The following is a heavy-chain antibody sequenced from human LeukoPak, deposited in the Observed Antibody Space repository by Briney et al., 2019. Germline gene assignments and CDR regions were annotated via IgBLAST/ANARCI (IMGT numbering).Heavy chain of an antibody. CDR1: GGSISSYY. V-gene: IGHV4-59*08. J-gene: IGHJ6*03. CDR2: IYYSGST. CDR3: ARRDSSWYQGGYYYYYMDV. D-gene: IGHD6-13*01. Sequence: SETLSLTCTVSGGSISSYYWSWIRQPPGKGPEWIGYIYYSGSTNYNPSLKSRVTISIDTSKNQFSLKLSSVTAADTAVYYCARRDSSWYQGGYYYYYMDVWGKGTTVTVSS.